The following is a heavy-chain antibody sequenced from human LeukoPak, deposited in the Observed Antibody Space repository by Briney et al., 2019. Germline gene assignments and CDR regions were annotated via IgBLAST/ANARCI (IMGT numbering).Heavy chain of an antibody. J-gene: IGHJ6*03. CDR1: GGSISSYY. V-gene: IGHV4-4*07. Sequence: SETLSLTCTVSGGSISSYYWSWIRQPAGKGLEWIGRIYTSGSTNYNPSLKSRVTMSVDTSKNQFSLKLSSVTAADTAVYYCARDLYYDSSGTNMDVWGKGTTVTIPS. CDR3: ARDLYYDSSGTNMDV. CDR2: IYTSGST. D-gene: IGHD3-22*01.